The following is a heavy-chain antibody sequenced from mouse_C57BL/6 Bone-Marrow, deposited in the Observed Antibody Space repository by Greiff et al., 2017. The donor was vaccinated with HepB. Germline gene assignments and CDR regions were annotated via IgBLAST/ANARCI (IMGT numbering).Heavy chain of an antibody. D-gene: IGHD1-1*01. CDR2: IDPENGDT. V-gene: IGHV14-4*01. J-gene: IGHJ3*01. CDR3: TTWDGKAWWAY. Sequence: VQLQQSGAELVRPGASVKLSCTASGFTFKDDYMHWVKQRPEQGLEWIGWIDPENGDTENDSKFKGKATITADTSSNTAYLQLSSLTSEDTACYCCTTWDGKAWWAYWGQGTLVTVSA. CDR1: GFTFKDDY.